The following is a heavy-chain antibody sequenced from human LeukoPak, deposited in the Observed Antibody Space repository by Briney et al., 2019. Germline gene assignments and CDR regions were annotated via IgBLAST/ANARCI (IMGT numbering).Heavy chain of an antibody. J-gene: IGHJ6*03. D-gene: IGHD3-10*01. CDR3: AKEGRNYYGSGSRRYYYYYYMDV. CDR2: ISGSGGST. CDR1: GFTFSSYA. V-gene: IGHV3-23*01. Sequence: GGSLRLSCAASGFTFSSYAMSWVRQAPGKGLEWVSAISGSGGSTYYADSVKGRFTISRDNSKNTLYLQMNSLRAEDTAVYYCAKEGRNYYGSGSRRYYYYYYMDVWGKGTTVTVSS.